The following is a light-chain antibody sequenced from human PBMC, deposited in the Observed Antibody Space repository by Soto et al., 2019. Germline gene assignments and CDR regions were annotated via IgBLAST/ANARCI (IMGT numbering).Light chain of an antibody. CDR3: QVWDTSSDHVV. CDR2: YDN. J-gene: IGLJ2*01. V-gene: IGLV3-21*04. Sequence: SYELTQPPSMSVAPGKTARITCGGNNIGSKSVHWCQQKPGQAPVLVIYYDNDRPSGIPERFSGSNSGNTATLTISRVEAGDEADYYCQVWDTSSDHVVFGGGTKVTVL. CDR1: NIGSKS.